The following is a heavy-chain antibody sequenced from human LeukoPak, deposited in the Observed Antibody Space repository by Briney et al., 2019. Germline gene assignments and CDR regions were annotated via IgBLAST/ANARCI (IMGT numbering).Heavy chain of an antibody. D-gene: IGHD3-22*01. V-gene: IGHV4-61*02. CDR1: GGSISSKSYY. CDR3: ARDSPPACCSSGSCYFDS. Sequence: SETLSLTCTVSGGSISSKSYYWSWIRQPAGKGLEWIGRIYTSGSTDYNPSLKSRVTISRDTSKNEFSLILSSLTAADTAVYYCARDSPPACCSSGSCYFDSWGQGTLVTVSS. J-gene: IGHJ4*02. CDR2: IYTSGST.